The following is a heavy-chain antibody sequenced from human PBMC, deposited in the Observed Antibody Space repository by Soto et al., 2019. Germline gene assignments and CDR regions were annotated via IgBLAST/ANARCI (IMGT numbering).Heavy chain of an antibody. CDR2: IWYDGSNK. Sequence: GGSLRLSCAASGFTFSSYGMHWVRQAPGKGLEWVAVIWYDGSNKYYADSVKGRFTISRDNSKNTLYLQMNSLRAEDTAVYYCARDKMIGYYDFSLDYWGQGTLVTVSS. V-gene: IGHV3-33*01. J-gene: IGHJ4*02. CDR1: GFTFSSYG. D-gene: IGHD3-3*01. CDR3: ARDKMIGYYDFSLDY.